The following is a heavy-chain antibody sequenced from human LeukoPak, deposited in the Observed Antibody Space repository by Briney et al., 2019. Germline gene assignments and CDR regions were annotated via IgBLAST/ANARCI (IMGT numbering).Heavy chain of an antibody. J-gene: IGHJ4*02. CDR1: GYTLTAYY. CDR3: ARDGHTSGYYYFDY. Sequence: ASVKVSCKASGYTLTAYYIYWVRQAPGQGLEWMGRINPNSGDTNYAQKFQGRVTMTRDTSISTAYMELSRLRSDDTAVYYCARDGHTSGYYYFDYWGQGTLVTVSS. D-gene: IGHD3-22*01. CDR2: INPNSGDT. V-gene: IGHV1-2*06.